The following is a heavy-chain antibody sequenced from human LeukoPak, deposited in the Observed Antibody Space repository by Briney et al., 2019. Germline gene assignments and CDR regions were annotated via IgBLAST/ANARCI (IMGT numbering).Heavy chain of an antibody. J-gene: IGHJ6*02. CDR1: GGSISTDY. D-gene: IGHD6-19*01. Sequence: SETLSLTCTVSGGSISTDYWTWMRQPAGKGLEWIGRIYNGNPHYNPSLKSRVTMSLDTSRNQFSLKLTSVTAADTAVYYCTRRDLDSVWNYNMEVWGQGTTVTVSS. V-gene: IGHV4-4*07. CDR3: TRRDLDSVWNYNMEV. CDR2: IYNGNP.